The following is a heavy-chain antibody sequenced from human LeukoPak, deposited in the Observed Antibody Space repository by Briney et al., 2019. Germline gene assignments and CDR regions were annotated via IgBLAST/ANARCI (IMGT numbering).Heavy chain of an antibody. Sequence: PGGSLRLSCVASGLTFSSYWMTWVRQAPGKALERVANIKEDGSAKSYVDSVKGRFTISRDNAKNSLYLQMDSLRVEDTAVYYCARDYDYFSGHNLDAYDIWGQGTTVTVSS. D-gene: IGHD2-15*01. J-gene: IGHJ3*02. CDR2: IKEDGSAK. CDR3: ARDYDYFSGHNLDAYDI. CDR1: GLTFSSYW. V-gene: IGHV3-7*01.